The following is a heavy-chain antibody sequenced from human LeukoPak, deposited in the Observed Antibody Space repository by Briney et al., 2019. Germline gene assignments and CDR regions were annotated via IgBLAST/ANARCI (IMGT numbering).Heavy chain of an antibody. CDR3: ARGDYGGHYDY. D-gene: IGHD4-23*01. V-gene: IGHV4-61*02. CDR1: GGSISSGSYY. Sequence: SQTLSLTCIVSGGSISSGSYYWSWIRQPAGKGLEWIGRIYTSGSTNYNPSLKSRVTISVDTSKNQFSLRLSSVTAADTAVYYCARGDYGGHYDYWGQGTLVTVSS. CDR2: IYTSGST. J-gene: IGHJ4*02.